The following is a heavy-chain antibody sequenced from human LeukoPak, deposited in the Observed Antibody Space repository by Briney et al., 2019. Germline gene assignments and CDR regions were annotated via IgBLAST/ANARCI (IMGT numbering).Heavy chain of an antibody. Sequence: GGSLRLSCAASGFTVSSSYMSWVRQAPGKGLEWVSIIYSGGSTYYADSVKGRFTISRDNSKNTLNLQMNSLRVEDTAVYYCARDFGNYFDYWGQGTLVTVSS. J-gene: IGHJ4*02. V-gene: IGHV3-66*01. CDR1: GFTVSSSY. D-gene: IGHD1-14*01. CDR2: IYSGGST. CDR3: ARDFGNYFDY.